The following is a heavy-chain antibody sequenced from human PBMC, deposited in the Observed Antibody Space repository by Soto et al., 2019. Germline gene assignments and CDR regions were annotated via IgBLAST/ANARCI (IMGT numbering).Heavy chain of an antibody. CDR2: INPNSGGT. CDR3: ARERSIAARRRGGWFDP. D-gene: IGHD6-6*01. CDR1: GYTFTGYY. V-gene: IGHV1-2*02. Sequence: QVQLVQSGAEVKKPGASVKVSCKASGYTFTGYYMHWVLQAPGQGLEWMGWINPNSGGTNYAQKFQGRVTMTRDTSISTAYMELSRLRSDDTAVYYCARERSIAARRRGGWFDPWGQGTLVTVSS. J-gene: IGHJ5*02.